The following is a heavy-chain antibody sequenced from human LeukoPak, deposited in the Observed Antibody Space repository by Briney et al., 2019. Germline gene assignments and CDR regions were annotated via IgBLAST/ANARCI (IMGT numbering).Heavy chain of an antibody. V-gene: IGHV3-64*01. CDR3: ARGDATVTTGAFDI. CDR1: GFTFSSYA. CDR2: ISSNGGST. D-gene: IGHD4-17*01. J-gene: IGHJ3*02. Sequence: GGSLRLSCAASGFTFSSYAMHWVRQAPGKGLEYVSAISSNGGSTYYANSVKGRFTISRDNSKNTLYLQMGSLRAEDMAVYYCARGDATVTTGAFDIWGQGTMVTVSS.